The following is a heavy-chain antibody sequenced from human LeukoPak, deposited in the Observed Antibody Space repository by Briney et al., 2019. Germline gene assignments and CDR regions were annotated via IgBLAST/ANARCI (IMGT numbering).Heavy chain of an antibody. CDR1: GFTFDDYA. CDR2: ISWNSGSI. CDR3: AKVGYNYDFWSGPLDY. V-gene: IGHV3-9*01. Sequence: GGSLRLSCAASGFTFDDYAMHWVRHAPGKGLKWVSGISWNSGSIVYADSVKGRFTISRDNAKNSLYLQMNSLRAEDTALYYCAKVGYNYDFWSGPLDYWGQGTLVTVSS. D-gene: IGHD3-3*01. J-gene: IGHJ4*02.